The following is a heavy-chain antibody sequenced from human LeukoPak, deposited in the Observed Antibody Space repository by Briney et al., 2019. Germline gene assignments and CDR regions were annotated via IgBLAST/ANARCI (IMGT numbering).Heavy chain of an antibody. D-gene: IGHD4-17*01. CDR3: AKVPPTPVDY. CDR2: IRYDGSNK. Sequence: QTGGSLRLSCAASGFTFCSYGMHWVRQAPGKGLEWVAFIRYDGSNKYYADSVKGRFTISRDNSKNTLYLQMNSLRAEDTAVYYCAKVPPTPVDYWGQGTLVTVSS. CDR1: GFTFCSYG. V-gene: IGHV3-30*02. J-gene: IGHJ4*02.